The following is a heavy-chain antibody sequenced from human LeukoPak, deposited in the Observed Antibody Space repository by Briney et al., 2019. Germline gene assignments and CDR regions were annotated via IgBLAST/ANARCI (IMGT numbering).Heavy chain of an antibody. Sequence: GESLKISCKGSGYSFTSYWIGWVRQMPGKGLEWMGIIYPGDSDTRYSPSFQGQVTISADKSISTAYLQWSSMKASDTAMYYCARTRGYCSSTSCYTNTPNSYGMDVWGQGTTVTVSS. D-gene: IGHD2-2*02. CDR1: GYSFTSYW. V-gene: IGHV5-51*01. CDR3: ARTRGYCSSTSCYTNTPNSYGMDV. CDR2: IYPGDSDT. J-gene: IGHJ6*02.